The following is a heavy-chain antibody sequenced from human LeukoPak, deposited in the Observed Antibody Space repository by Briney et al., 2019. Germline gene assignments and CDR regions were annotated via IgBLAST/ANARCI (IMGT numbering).Heavy chain of an antibody. Sequence: GGSLRLSCAASGFTFDDYAMHWVRQAPGKGLEWVSGISWNSGSIGYADSVKGRFTVSRDNAKNSLYLQMNSLRAEDTALYYCAKDRTATIYSLLECWGQGTLVTVSS. J-gene: IGHJ4*02. CDR3: AKDRTATIYSLLEC. V-gene: IGHV3-9*01. CDR1: GFTFDDYA. CDR2: ISWNSGSI. D-gene: IGHD5-12*01.